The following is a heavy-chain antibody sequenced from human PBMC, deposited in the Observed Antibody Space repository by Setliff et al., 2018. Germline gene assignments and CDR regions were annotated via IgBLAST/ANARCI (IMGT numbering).Heavy chain of an antibody. Sequence: SETLSLTCTVSGGSISPYFWSWIRQPPGKGLEWIGNLYYNGGTSHNPSFEDRVSISRDTSKNQFSLTVQSVTAADTAVYYCVRDRTAYSYGLDVWAQGTTVTVSS. D-gene: IGHD5-18*01. CDR1: GGSISPYF. J-gene: IGHJ6*02. V-gene: IGHV4-59*01. CDR3: VRDRTAYSYGLDV. CDR2: LYYNGGT.